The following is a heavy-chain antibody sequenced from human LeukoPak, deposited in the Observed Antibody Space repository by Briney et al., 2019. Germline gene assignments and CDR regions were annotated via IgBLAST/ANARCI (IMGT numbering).Heavy chain of an antibody. CDR3: AKDATRTSGWYYFDH. J-gene: IGHJ4*02. D-gene: IGHD6-19*01. CDR1: GFTVSSNY. Sequence: GGSLRLSCAASGFTVSSNYMSWVRQAPGKGLEWVSGINADDFRTYYADSVKGRFTISRDSSKNTLSLQLNSLRAEDTAVYYCAKDATRTSGWYYFDHWGQGTLVTVSS. CDR2: INADDFRT. V-gene: IGHV3-23*01.